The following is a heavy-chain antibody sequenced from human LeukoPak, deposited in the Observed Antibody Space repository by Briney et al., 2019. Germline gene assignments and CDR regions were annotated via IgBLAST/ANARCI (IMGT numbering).Heavy chain of an antibody. CDR3: ASMSGYYPSYYFDY. D-gene: IGHD3-3*01. CDR2: ISAYNGNI. Sequence: ASVKVSCKASGYTFISYGITWVRQAPGQGLEWLGWISAYNGNIDYAQKLQGRVTLTTDTSTSTAYMEVRSLRSNDTAVYYCASMSGYYPSYYFDYWGQGTQVTVSS. CDR1: GYTFISYG. V-gene: IGHV1-18*01. J-gene: IGHJ4*02.